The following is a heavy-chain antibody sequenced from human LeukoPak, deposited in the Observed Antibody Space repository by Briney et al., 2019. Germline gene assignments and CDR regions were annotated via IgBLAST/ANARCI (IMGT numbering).Heavy chain of an antibody. J-gene: IGHJ4*02. V-gene: IGHV3-48*01. D-gene: IGHD4-11*01. Sequence: AGGSLRLSCAASGFTFSAYSMNWVRQAPEKGLEWVSYIGSSSSPIYYADSVKGRFTFSRDNAKNSLYLQMDSLRAEDTAVYYCARDQAYSFDYWGQGTLVTVSS. CDR1: GFTFSAYS. CDR2: IGSSSSPI. CDR3: ARDQAYSFDY.